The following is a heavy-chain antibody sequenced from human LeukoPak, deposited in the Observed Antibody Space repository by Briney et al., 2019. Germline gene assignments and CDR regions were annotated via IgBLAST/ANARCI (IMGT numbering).Heavy chain of an antibody. V-gene: IGHV1-8*01. Sequence: ASVKVSCKASRYTFTSYDINWVRQATGQGLEWMGWMNPNSGNTGYAQKFQGRVTMTRNTSISTAYMELSSLRSEDTAVYYCARGPDQEILTGYYYNWFDPWGQGTLVTVSS. CDR1: RYTFTSYD. CDR2: MNPNSGNT. D-gene: IGHD3-9*01. CDR3: ARGPDQEILTGYYYNWFDP. J-gene: IGHJ5*02.